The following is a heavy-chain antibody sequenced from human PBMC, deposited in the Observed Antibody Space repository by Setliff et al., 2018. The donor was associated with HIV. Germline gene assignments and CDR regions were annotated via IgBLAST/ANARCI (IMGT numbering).Heavy chain of an antibody. Sequence: TLSLTCTVSGDSISSSYWSWVRQPPGKGLEYIGYIFPSVSSDYNPSLESRVSMSVDTSKNQISLKMKFVTAADTAVYYCVRLVDTGMVSPLAYFDDWGQGTLVTVSS. J-gene: IGHJ4*02. CDR3: VRLVDTGMVSPLAYFDD. V-gene: IGHV4-59*08. D-gene: IGHD5-18*01. CDR1: GDSISSSY. CDR2: IFPSVSS.